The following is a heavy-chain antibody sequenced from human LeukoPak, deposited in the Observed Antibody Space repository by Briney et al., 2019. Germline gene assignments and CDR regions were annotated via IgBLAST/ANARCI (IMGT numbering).Heavy chain of an antibody. CDR1: GFTFSSYE. CDR3: ARGLYYYGSGSRAGYGMDV. Sequence: QPGGSLRLSCAASGFTFSSYEMNWVRQALGKGLEWVSYISSSGSTIYYADSVKGRFTISRDNAKNSLYLQMNSLRAEDTAVYYCARGLYYYGSGSRAGYGMDVWGKGTTVTVSS. D-gene: IGHD3-10*01. CDR2: ISSSGSTI. J-gene: IGHJ6*04. V-gene: IGHV3-48*03.